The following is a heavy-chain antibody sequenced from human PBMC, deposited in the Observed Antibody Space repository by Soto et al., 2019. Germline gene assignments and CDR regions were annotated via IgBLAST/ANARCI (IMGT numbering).Heavy chain of an antibody. CDR3: ATTAKILYCSGGSCSQNAGYWFDP. CDR2: ISAYNGNT. Sequence: QVQLLQSGAEVKKPGASVKVSCKASGYTFTSYGISWVRQAPGQGLEWMGWISAYNGNTNYAQKLQGRVTMTTDTSTRTAYMELRSMRSDDTAVYYCATTAKILYCSGGSCSQNAGYWFDPWGQETLVTFPS. V-gene: IGHV1-18*04. J-gene: IGHJ5*02. CDR1: GYTFTSYG. D-gene: IGHD2-15*01.